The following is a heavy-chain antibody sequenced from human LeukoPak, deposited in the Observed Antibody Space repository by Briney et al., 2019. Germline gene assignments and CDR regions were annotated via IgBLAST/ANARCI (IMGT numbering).Heavy chain of an antibody. CDR2: IKTKTDGGTT. D-gene: IGHD5-18*01. V-gene: IGHV3-15*01. CDR1: GFTFSNAC. CDR3: TTGTWIQLWLADY. Sequence: GGSLRLSCAASGFTFSNACMSWVRQAPGKGLEWVGHIKTKTDGGTTDYAAHVKGRFTISRDDSKNTLYLQMNSLKTEDTALYYCTTGTWIQLWLADYWGQGTLVTVSS. J-gene: IGHJ4*02.